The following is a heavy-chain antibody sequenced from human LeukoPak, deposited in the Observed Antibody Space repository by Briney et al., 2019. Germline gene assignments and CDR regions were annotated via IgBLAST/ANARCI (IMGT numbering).Heavy chain of an antibody. D-gene: IGHD5-12*01. CDR1: GFTVSSNY. J-gene: IGHJ4*02. V-gene: IGHV3-21*01. CDR3: ARGTYSGDCFDY. Sequence: GGSLRLSCAASGFTVSSNYMSWVRQAPGKGLEWVSSISSSSSYIYYADSVKGRFTISRDNAKNSLYLRMNSLRAEDTAVYYCARGTYSGDCFDYWGQGTLVTVSS. CDR2: ISSSSSYI.